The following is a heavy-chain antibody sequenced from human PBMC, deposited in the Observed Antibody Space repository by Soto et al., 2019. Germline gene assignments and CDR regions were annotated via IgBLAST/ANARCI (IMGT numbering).Heavy chain of an antibody. D-gene: IGHD5-18*01. CDR3: ARILYSYGRDAFDI. V-gene: IGHV4-59*08. CDR2: IYYSGST. CDR1: GGSISSYY. Sequence: SETLSLTCTVSGGSISSYYWSWIRQPPGKGLEWIGYIYYSGSTNYNPSLKSRVTISVDTSKNQFSLKLSSVTAADTAVYYCARILYSYGRDAFDIWGQGTMVTVSS. J-gene: IGHJ3*02.